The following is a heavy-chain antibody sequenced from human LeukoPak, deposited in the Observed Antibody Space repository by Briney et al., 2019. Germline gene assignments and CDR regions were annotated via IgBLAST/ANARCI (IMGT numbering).Heavy chain of an antibody. J-gene: IGHJ4*02. CDR3: ARGTPVPAAIQGDYFDY. Sequence: SETLSLSCAVYGGSFSGYYWSWSRQLPGKGLEWIGEINHSGSTNYNPSLKSRVTVSVDTSKNQFSLKLSSVTAADTAVYYCARGTPVPAAIQGDYFDYWGQGTLVTVSS. D-gene: IGHD2-2*02. V-gene: IGHV4-34*01. CDR2: INHSGST. CDR1: GGSFSGYY.